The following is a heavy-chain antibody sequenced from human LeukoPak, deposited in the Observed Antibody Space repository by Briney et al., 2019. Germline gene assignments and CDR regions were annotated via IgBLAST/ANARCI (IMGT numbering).Heavy chain of an antibody. CDR1: GGSISSGDYY. V-gene: IGHV4-30-4*01. J-gene: IGHJ4*02. Sequence: PSQTLSLTCTVSGGSISSGDYYWSWIRQPPGKGLEWIGYIYYSGSTYYNPSLKSRVTISVDTSKNQFSLKLSSVTAADTAVYYCARAGDTAMVKLDYWGQGTLVTVSS. CDR3: ARAGDTAMVKLDY. D-gene: IGHD5-18*01. CDR2: IYYSGST.